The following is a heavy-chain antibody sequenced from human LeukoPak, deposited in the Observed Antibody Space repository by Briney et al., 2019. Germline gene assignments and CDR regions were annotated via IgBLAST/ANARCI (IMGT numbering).Heavy chain of an antibody. V-gene: IGHV3-7*01. CDR1: GFTFSGYW. D-gene: IGHD2-15*01. CDR3: ARFGMDAAIDY. Sequence: PGGSLRLSCAASGFTFSGYWMSWVRQAPGKVLEWVATIKQDASEKTYVDSVEGRFTSSRDNAKSSLFLQMDSLRAEDTAVYYCARFGMDAAIDYWGQGTLDTVSS. J-gene: IGHJ4*02. CDR2: IKQDASEK.